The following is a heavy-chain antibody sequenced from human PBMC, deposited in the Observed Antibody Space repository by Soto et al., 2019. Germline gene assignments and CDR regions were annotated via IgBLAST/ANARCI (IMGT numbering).Heavy chain of an antibody. Sequence: EVQLVESGGGLVQPGGSLRLSCAASGFTFSSNRMIWVRQAPGKGLEWVAKINQDGGVRYYVDSVKGRFTISRDNAKNALSVQMKSLRAEDTAAYYCATDYQANWGQGTLVTVSS. CDR1: GFTFSSNR. CDR2: INQDGGVR. D-gene: IGHD3-16*02. CDR3: ATDYQAN. J-gene: IGHJ1*01. V-gene: IGHV3-7*01.